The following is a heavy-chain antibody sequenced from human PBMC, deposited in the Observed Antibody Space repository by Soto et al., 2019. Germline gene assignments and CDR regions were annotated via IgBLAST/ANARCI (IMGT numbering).Heavy chain of an antibody. CDR3: ARETTNSYYDSSGYKNPVDYYYYGMDV. V-gene: IGHV1-2*04. CDR2: INPNSGGT. D-gene: IGHD3-22*01. Sequence: ASVKVSCKASGYTFTGYYMHWVRQAPGQGLEWMGWINPNSGGTNYAQKFQGWVTMTRDTSISTAYMELSRLRSDDTAVYYCARETTNSYYDSSGYKNPVDYYYYGMDVWGQGTTVTVSS. CDR1: GYTFTGYY. J-gene: IGHJ6*02.